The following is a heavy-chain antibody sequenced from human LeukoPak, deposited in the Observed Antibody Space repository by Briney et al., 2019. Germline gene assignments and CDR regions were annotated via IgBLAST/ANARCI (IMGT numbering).Heavy chain of an antibody. D-gene: IGHD4-17*01. CDR2: IISRVTTI. V-gene: IGHV3-11*04. J-gene: IGHJ4*02. CDR3: ASVDYGDYVYFDY. Sequence: YIISRVTTIYYADSVKGRFTISRDNAKNSLYLQMNSLRAEDTAVYYCASVDYGDYVYFDYWGQGTLVTVSS.